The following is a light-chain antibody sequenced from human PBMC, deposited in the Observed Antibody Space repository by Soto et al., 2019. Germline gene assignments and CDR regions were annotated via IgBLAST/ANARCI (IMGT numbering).Light chain of an antibody. V-gene: IGLV2-23*01. CDR1: SRGVGSYNL. J-gene: IGLJ1*01. Sequence: QSVLTQPASVSVSLGQSITMFCTITSRGVGSYNLVSWYQHHPGKAPKLMIYEGSKRPSGVSNRFSASKSGNTASLTISGLQAEDEADYYCCSYAGRRTYVFGAGTKVTVL. CDR2: EGS. CDR3: CSYAGRRTYV.